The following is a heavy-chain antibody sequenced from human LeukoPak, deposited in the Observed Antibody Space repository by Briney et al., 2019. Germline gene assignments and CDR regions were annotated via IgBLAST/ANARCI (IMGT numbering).Heavy chain of an antibody. J-gene: IGHJ4*02. D-gene: IGHD3-10*01. CDR3: ARHYRSYYVLSPVYFDY. V-gene: IGHV4-39*01. Sequence: PSETLSLTCTVSGGSISSSSYYWGWIRQPPGKGLEWIGSIYYSGSTYYNPSLKSRVTISVDTSKNQFSLKLSSVTAADTAVYYCARHYRSYYVLSPVYFDYWGQGTLVTVSS. CDR2: IYYSGST. CDR1: GGSISSSSYY.